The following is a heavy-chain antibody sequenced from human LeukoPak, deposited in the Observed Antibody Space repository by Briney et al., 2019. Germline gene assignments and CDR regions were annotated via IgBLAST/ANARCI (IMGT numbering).Heavy chain of an antibody. CDR1: GDSVSSNRAA. J-gene: IGHJ6*02. D-gene: IGHD3-9*01. CDR2: TYYRSKWYK. V-gene: IGHV6-1*01. Sequence: SPTLSLTFAFSGDSVSSNRAAWNWLRQSPSRGLEWLGSTYYRSKWYKDYGISLKNRITINPDTSKNQFSLQLNSVTPEDTAVYYCARAYYDILTGYYIHYYYGMDVWGQGTTVTVSS. CDR3: ARAYYDILTGYYIHYYYGMDV.